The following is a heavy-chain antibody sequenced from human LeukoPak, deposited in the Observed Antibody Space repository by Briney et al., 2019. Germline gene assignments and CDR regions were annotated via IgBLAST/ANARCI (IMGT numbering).Heavy chain of an antibody. V-gene: IGHV3-23*01. Sequence: GGSLRLSCAASGFPFSSYAMSWVRQAPGKGLEWVSAISGSGGSTYYADSVKGRFTISRDNSKNTLYLQMNSLRAEDTAVYYCAKIRQQTWDYFDYWGQGTLVTVSS. CDR2: ISGSGGST. J-gene: IGHJ4*02. CDR3: AKIRQQTWDYFDY. D-gene: IGHD6-13*01. CDR1: GFPFSSYA.